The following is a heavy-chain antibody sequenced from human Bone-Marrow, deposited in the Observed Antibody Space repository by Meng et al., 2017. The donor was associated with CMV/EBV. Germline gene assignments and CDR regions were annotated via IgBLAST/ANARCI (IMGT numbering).Heavy chain of an antibody. V-gene: IGHV3-53*01. CDR3: AKRGSDKRCHIDA. CDR1: GFSVNSNY. J-gene: IGHJ5*02. Sequence: GASLKISCAAAGFSVNSNYMSWVRQAPVKGLEWVSVIYSWGFTDYADSVKGRFFISRNDSQNPTYLQTNSMSADDTAVYYCAKRGSDKRCHIDAWGQGTLVTVSS. CDR2: IYSWGFT. D-gene: IGHD2-21*01.